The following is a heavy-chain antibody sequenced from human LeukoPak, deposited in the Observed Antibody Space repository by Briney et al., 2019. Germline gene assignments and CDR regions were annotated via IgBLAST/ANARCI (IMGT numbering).Heavy chain of an antibody. CDR1: GFTFSSYW. CDR2: IKQDGSEK. D-gene: IGHD3-3*01. Sequence: GGSLRLSCAASGFTFSSYWMSWVRQAPGKGLEWVANIKQDGSEKYYVDSVKGRFTISRDNAKNSLYLQMNSLRAEDTAVYYCARKSGLGVRFLECLSRHMDVWGKGTTVTVSS. V-gene: IGHV3-7*01. CDR3: ARKSGLGVRFLECLSRHMDV. J-gene: IGHJ6*03.